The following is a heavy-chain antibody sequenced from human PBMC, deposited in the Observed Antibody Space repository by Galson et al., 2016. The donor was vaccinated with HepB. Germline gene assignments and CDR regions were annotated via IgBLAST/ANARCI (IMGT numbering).Heavy chain of an antibody. Sequence: SLRLSCAASGFTFNTYGMNWVRQAPGKGLEWVSSITSSSYSIYYADSVKGRFTVSRDNAKNSLYLQMNSLRAEDTAVYYCARDWGPRDGHSYGGDYSYYMDVWGKGTTVTVSS. CDR2: ITSSSYSI. D-gene: IGHD5-24*01. V-gene: IGHV3-21*01. CDR3: ARDWGPRDGHSYGGDYSYYMDV. CDR1: GFTFNTYG. J-gene: IGHJ6*03.